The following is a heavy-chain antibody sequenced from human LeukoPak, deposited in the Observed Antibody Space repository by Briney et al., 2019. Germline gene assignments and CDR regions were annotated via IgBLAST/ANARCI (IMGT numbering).Heavy chain of an antibody. CDR3: ARDSDYGDYSYY. V-gene: IGHV1-69*06. CDR1: GGTFSSYA. J-gene: IGHJ4*02. CDR2: IIPIFGTA. Sequence: EASVKVSCKASGGTFSSYAISWVRQAPGQGLEWMGGIIPIFGTANYAQKFQGRVTITADKSTSTAYMELSSLRSEDTAVYYCARDSDYGDYSYYWGQGTLVTVSS. D-gene: IGHD4-17*01.